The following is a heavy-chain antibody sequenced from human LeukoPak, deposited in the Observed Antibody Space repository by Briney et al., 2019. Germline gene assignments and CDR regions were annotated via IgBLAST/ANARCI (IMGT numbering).Heavy chain of an antibody. CDR2: IYYSGST. V-gene: IGHV4-39*07. J-gene: IGHJ5*02. D-gene: IGHD3-22*01. CDR3: ARDLYDSSGYYLA. CDR1: GGSISSSSYC. Sequence: SETLSLTCTVSGGSISSSSYCWGWIRQPPGKGLEWIGSIYYSGSTYYNPSLKSRVTISVDTSKNQFSLKLSSVTAADTAVYYCARDLYDSSGYYLAWGQGTLVTVSS.